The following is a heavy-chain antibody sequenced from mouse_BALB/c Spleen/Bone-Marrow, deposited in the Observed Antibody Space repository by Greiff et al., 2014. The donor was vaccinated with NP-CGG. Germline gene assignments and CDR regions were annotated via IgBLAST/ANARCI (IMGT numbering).Heavy chain of an antibody. Sequence: QVQLQQSGAELVRPGASVTLSCKASGYTFTDYEMHWVKQTPVHGLEWIGAIDPETGGTAYNQKFKGKATLTADKSSRTAYMELRSLTSEDSAVYYCTSYDWFAYRGQRTLVTVSA. V-gene: IGHV1-15*01. CDR3: TSYDWFAY. D-gene: IGHD2-12*01. CDR2: IDPETGGT. J-gene: IGHJ3*01. CDR1: GYTFTDYE.